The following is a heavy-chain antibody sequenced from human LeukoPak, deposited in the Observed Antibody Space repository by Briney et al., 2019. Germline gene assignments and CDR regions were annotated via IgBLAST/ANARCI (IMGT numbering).Heavy chain of an antibody. CDR3: ARGGQLVRKRGPEYFQH. V-gene: IGHV4-34*01. CDR1: GGSLSGYY. J-gene: IGHJ1*01. CDR2: INHSGST. Sequence: SETLSLTCAVYGGSLSGYYWSWIRQPPGKGLEWIGEINHSGSTNYNPSLKSRVTISVDTSKNQFSLKLSSVTAADTAVYYCARGGQLVRKRGPEYFQHWGQGTLVTVSS. D-gene: IGHD6-6*01.